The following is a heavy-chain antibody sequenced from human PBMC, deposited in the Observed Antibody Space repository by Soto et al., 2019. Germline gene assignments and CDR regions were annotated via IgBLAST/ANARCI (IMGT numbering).Heavy chain of an antibody. CDR1: GGSISSGAYY. J-gene: IGHJ5*02. Sequence: QVQLQESGPGLVKPSQTLSLTCTVSGGSISSGAYYWTWIRQHPGKGLEWIGYIFYSGSTYYNPSLKSRLSISVDTSKNHFSLKLSSVTAADTAVYFCARGVPAAPVAWFDPWGQGTLVTVSS. CDR3: ARGVPAAPVAWFDP. V-gene: IGHV4-31*03. D-gene: IGHD2-2*01. CDR2: IFYSGST.